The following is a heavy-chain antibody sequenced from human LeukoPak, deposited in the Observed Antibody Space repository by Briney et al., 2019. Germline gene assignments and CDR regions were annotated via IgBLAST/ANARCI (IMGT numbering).Heavy chain of an antibody. D-gene: IGHD5-18*01. CDR1: GFSLSNARMG. V-gene: IGHV2-26*01. CDR3: ARIQGYSYDNIDY. Sequence: SGPTLVNPTETLTLTCTVSGFSLSNARMGVSWIRQPPGKAREWLAHIFSNDEKSYSTSLKSRLTISKDTSKSQVVLTMTNMDPVDTATYYCARIQGYSYDNIDYWGQGTLVTVSS. CDR2: IFSNDEK. J-gene: IGHJ4*02.